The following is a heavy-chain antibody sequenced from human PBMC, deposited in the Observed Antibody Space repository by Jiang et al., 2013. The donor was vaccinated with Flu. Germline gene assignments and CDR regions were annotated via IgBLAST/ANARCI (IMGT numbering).Heavy chain of an antibody. V-gene: IGHV5-51*01. D-gene: IGHD6-13*01. CDR1: GYSFTSYW. Sequence: PGRSLKISCKGSGYSFTSYWIGWVRQMPGKGLEWMGIIYPGDSDTRYSPSFEGQVTISADRSISTAYLQWSSLKASDSAMYYCARFRSTWHPGDSWGQGTPVTVSS. J-gene: IGHJ4*02. CDR3: ARFRSTWHPGDS. CDR2: IYPGDSDT.